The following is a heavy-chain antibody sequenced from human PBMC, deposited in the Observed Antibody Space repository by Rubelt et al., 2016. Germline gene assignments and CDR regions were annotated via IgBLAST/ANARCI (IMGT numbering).Heavy chain of an antibody. Sequence: LSLTCTVSGASISIFYWSWIRQSAGQGLEWIGRVDPSGSTNPNPSLKSRITMSVDTSKNQFSLKLNSVTAADTAVYFCARGGDSRWYYVDYRGQGILVTVSS. V-gene: IGHV4-4*07. D-gene: IGHD6-13*01. J-gene: IGHJ4*02. CDR2: VDPSGST. CDR1: GASISIFY. CDR3: ARGGDSRWYYVDY.